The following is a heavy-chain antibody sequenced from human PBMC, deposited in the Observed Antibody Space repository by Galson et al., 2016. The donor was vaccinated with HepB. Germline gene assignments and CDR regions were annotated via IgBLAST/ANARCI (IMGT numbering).Heavy chain of an antibody. V-gene: IGHV3-30*03. CDR2: ISYDGSKK. J-gene: IGHJ6*02. Sequence: SLRLSCAASGFTFSSYAMTWVRQAPGKGLEWVAYISYDGSKKDYTDSVKGRFAISRDNAKNTLYLQMNSLRAEDMGAYYCARGSYYYIKHGMDVWGQGTTVTVSS. CDR3: ARGSYYYIKHGMDV. CDR1: GFTFSSYA. D-gene: IGHD3-10*01.